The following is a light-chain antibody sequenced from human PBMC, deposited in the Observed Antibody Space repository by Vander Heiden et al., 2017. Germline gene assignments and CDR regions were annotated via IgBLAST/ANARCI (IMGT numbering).Light chain of an antibody. CDR3: QVWDNDSDHVV. CDR2: DND. CDR1: NIGSKS. J-gene: IGLJ3*02. Sequence: SSVVTQPPSVSVAPGQTARVTCGGNNIGSKSVHWYRQKPGQAPVLVVYDNDDRPSGIPERFSGSNSGNTATLTISRVEVGDEADYHCQVWDNDSDHVVFGGGTELTVL. V-gene: IGLV3-21*02.